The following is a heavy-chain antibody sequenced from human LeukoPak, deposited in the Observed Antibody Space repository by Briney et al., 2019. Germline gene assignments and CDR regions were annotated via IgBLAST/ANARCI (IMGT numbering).Heavy chain of an antibody. J-gene: IGHJ3*02. CDR2: IRSKTDGGTI. D-gene: IGHD4-23*01. Sequence: GGSLRLSCAASGFTFNNAWVAWVRQAPGKGLQWIGRIRSKTDGGTIDYAAPVQGRFTISRDDSKNTLYLQMNSLKTEDTAVYYCTTGDYGGNSAAFDIWGQGTMVTVSS. V-gene: IGHV3-15*01. CDR1: GFTFNNAW. CDR3: TTGDYGGNSAAFDI.